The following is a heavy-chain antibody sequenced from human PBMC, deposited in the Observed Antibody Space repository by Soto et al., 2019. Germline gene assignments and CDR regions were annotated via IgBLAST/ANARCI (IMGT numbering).Heavy chain of an antibody. CDR3: ARTPLL. CDR1: GGSISGYY. V-gene: IGHV4-59*08. CDR2: IYYSGST. D-gene: IGHD2-21*01. Sequence: SETLSLTCTVSGGSISGYYWSWIRQPPGKGLEWIGYIYYSGSTNYNPSLKSRVTISVDTSKNQFSLKLSSVTAADTAMYYCARTPLLWGQGTLVTVSS. J-gene: IGHJ4*02.